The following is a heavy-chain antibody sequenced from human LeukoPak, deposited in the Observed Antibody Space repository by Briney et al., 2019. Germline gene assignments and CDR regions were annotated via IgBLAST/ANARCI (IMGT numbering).Heavy chain of an antibody. CDR3: ATIKEANDAFDI. CDR1: GFTFINAW. CDR2: IRSKRDGGTA. Sequence: GGSLRLSCSASGFTFINAWMTWVRRAPGKGLEWVGRIRSKRDGGTADYAAPVTGRFTISRDDSRNALILQMNSLKTEDTAVYYCATIKEANDAFDIWGQGTVVTVSS. V-gene: IGHV3-15*01. J-gene: IGHJ3*02.